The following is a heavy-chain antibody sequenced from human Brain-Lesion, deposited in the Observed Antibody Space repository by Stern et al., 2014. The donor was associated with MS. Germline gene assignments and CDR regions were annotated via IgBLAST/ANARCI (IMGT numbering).Heavy chain of an antibody. CDR3: ARDQRGITIFGVVTDYYYLGMDV. V-gene: IGHV1-2*02. D-gene: IGHD3-3*01. CDR1: GYIFTGYY. CDR2: INPNNGGT. J-gene: IGHJ6*02. Sequence: QVQLMQSGAEVKKPGASVKVSCKTSGYIFTGYYIPWVRQAPGQGLEWMAWINPNNGGTKYAQKFQGRVTMSRDTSISTAYVELSSLTSDDTAVYYCARDQRGITIFGVVTDYYYLGMDVWGQGTTVTVSS.